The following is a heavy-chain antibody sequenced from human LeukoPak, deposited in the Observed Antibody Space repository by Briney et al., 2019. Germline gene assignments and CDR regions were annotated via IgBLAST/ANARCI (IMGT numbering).Heavy chain of an antibody. CDR3: ARDGGYCTKGVCYLDY. D-gene: IGHD2-8*01. V-gene: IGHV3-21*01. CDR1: GFTFRGYS. Sequence: PGGSLRLSCAASGFTFRGYSMNWVRQAPRKGLEWVSSISSYNDYIYYADSVKGRFTISRDNAKNSLYLEMNSLRAEDAAVYYCARDGGYCTKGVCYLDYWGQGTLVTVSS. CDR2: ISSYNDYI. J-gene: IGHJ4*02.